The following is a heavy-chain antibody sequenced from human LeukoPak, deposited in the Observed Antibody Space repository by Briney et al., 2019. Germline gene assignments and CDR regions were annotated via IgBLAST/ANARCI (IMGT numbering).Heavy chain of an antibody. V-gene: IGHV4-39*07. Sequence: SETLSLTCTVSGGSISSSSYYWGWIRQPPGKGLEWIGSIYYSGSTYYNPSLKSRVTISVDTSKNQFSLKLSSVTAADTAVYYCARQDCTNGICHTGYDAFDIWGQGTMVTVSS. CDR3: ARQDCTNGICHTGYDAFDI. D-gene: IGHD2-8*01. J-gene: IGHJ3*02. CDR2: IYYSGST. CDR1: GGSISSSSYY.